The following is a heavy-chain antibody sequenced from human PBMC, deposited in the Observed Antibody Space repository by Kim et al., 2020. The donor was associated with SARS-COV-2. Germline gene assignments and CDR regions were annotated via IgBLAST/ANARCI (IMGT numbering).Heavy chain of an antibody. V-gene: IGHV4-39*01. Sequence: SETLSLTFTVSGGSIRSSSYNWGWIRQPPGKGLEWIRSIYCSGSTYYNPSLKSRVTISVDTSKNQFSLKLSSGTAADTAVYYCADMVRVVIRGWGQGTPV. CDR2: IYCSGST. J-gene: IGHJ4*02. CDR1: GGSIRSSSYN. D-gene: IGHD3-10*01. CDR3: ADMVRVVIRG.